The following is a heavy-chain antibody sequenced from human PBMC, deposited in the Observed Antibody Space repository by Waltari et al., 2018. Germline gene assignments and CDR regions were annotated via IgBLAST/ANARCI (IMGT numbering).Heavy chain of an antibody. CDR1: GFTFSSDA. CDR3: AKSPDSGYWEYFQH. J-gene: IGHJ1*01. D-gene: IGHD3-22*01. Sequence: EVQLLESGGGLVQPGGSLGPSCAASGFTFSSDAMSWVRKAPGKGLEWVSAISGSGGSTYYADSVKGRFTISRDNSKNTLYLQMNSLRAEDTAVYYCAKSPDSGYWEYFQHWGQGTLVTVSS. V-gene: IGHV3-23*01. CDR2: ISGSGGST.